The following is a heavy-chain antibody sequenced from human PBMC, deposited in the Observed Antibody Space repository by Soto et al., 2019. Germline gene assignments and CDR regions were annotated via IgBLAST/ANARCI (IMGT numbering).Heavy chain of an antibody. Sequence: GPEVKKPGASVKVSCQTSGYTFIDYGISWVRQAPGQGLEWMGWVNAYNGNTNYAQSLQGRVTMTTVTSTSTAYMELRGLRSDDTAVYYCARGDYYGSGRLKNTLHFYLDVWGKGTTVTVSS. D-gene: IGHD3-10*01. J-gene: IGHJ6*03. CDR1: GYTFIDYG. V-gene: IGHV1-18*01. CDR2: VNAYNGNT. CDR3: ARGDYYGSGRLKNTLHFYLDV.